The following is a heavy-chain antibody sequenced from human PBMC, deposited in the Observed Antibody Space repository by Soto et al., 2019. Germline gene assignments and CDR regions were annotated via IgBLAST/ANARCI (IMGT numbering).Heavy chain of an antibody. CDR3: MLGSGWKDFDY. V-gene: IGHV4-39*01. D-gene: IGHD3-22*01. J-gene: IGHJ4*02. CDR1: GGSISSSGYY. Sequence: PSETLSLTCTVSGGSISSSGYYWGWIRQPPGKGLEWIGSIYYTGSTYYNPSLKSRVTISVDTSKNQFSLKLRSVTAADTAVYYCMLGSGWKDFDYWGQGTLVTVSS. CDR2: IYYTGST.